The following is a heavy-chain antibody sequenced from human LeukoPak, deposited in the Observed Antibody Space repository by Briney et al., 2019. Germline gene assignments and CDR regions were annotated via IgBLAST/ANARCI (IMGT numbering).Heavy chain of an antibody. V-gene: IGHV3-33*01. CDR2: IWYDGSNK. Sequence: PGGSLRLSCAASGFTPSSYGMHWVRQAPGKGLEWVAVIWYDGSNKYYADSVKGRFTISRDNSKNTLYLQMNSLRAEDTAVYYCARASTIVGATSFLDPWGQGTLVTVSS. J-gene: IGHJ5*02. CDR1: GFTPSSYG. D-gene: IGHD1-26*01. CDR3: ARASTIVGATSFLDP.